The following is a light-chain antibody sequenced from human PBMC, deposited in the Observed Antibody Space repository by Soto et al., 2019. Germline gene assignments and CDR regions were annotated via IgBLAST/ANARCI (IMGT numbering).Light chain of an antibody. CDR2: LNSDGSH. CDR1: SGHSSYA. CDR3: QTWGTGIHV. Sequence: QTAVTQSPSDSASLGASVKLTCTLSSGHSSYAIAWHQQQPEKGPRYLMKLNSDGSHSKGDGIPDRFSGSSSGAERYLIISSLQSEDEADYYCQTWGTGIHVFGTGTKLIVL. V-gene: IGLV4-69*01. J-gene: IGLJ1*01.